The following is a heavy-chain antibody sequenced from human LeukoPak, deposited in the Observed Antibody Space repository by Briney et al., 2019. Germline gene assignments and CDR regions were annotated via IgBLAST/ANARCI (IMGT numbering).Heavy chain of an antibody. Sequence: RGSLRLSCAASGFTFSSYSMNWVRQAPGKGLEWVSSISSSSSYIYYADSVKGRFTISRDNAKNSLYLQMNSLRAEDTAVYYCARDSPDPHSGSYWYYYYGMDVWGQGTTVTVSS. CDR3: ARDSPDPHSGSYWYYYYGMDV. V-gene: IGHV3-21*01. J-gene: IGHJ6*02. CDR2: ISSSSSYI. CDR1: GFTFSSYS. D-gene: IGHD1-26*01.